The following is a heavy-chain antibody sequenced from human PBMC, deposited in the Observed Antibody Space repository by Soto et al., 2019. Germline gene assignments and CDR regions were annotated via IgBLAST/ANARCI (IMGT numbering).Heavy chain of an antibody. J-gene: IGHJ3*02. CDR3: AKHYDYELSGAFDI. D-gene: IGHD5-12*01. V-gene: IGHV3-23*01. Sequence: PGGALRLSRATPGFTLSSHALSLGRPAPGKGLEWVSAISGSGGSTYYADSVKGRFTISRDNSKNTLYLQMNSLRAEDTAVYYCAKHYDYELSGAFDIWGQGAMVTVSS. CDR2: ISGSGGST. CDR1: GFTLSSHA.